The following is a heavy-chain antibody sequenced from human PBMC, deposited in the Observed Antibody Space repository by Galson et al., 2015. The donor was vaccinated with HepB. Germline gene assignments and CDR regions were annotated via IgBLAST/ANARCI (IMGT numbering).Heavy chain of an antibody. CDR3: ARGSGGFRTSSLWFGP. Sequence: QSGAEVKKPGESLKLSCTGSGYSFTTYWIAWVRQMPGKGLEWMGVIYPDDSETRYSPSFQGQVTISADKSISTAYLHWTSLKASDTAIYYCARGSGGFRTSSLWFGPWGQGTLVTVSS. CDR1: GYSFTTYW. V-gene: IGHV5-51*01. D-gene: IGHD3-10*01. CDR2: IYPDDSET. J-gene: IGHJ5*02.